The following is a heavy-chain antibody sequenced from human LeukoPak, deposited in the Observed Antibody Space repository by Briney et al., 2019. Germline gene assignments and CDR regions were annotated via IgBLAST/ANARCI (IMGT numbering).Heavy chain of an antibody. D-gene: IGHD2-2*02. Sequence: SETLSLTCTVSGGSISSSSYYWGWIRQPPGKGLEWIGSIYYSGSTYYNPSLESRVTISVDTSKNQFSLKLSSVTAADTAVYYCARDRPKSGRIVVVPAAIRWFDPWGQGTLVTVSS. CDR2: IYYSGST. V-gene: IGHV4-39*07. CDR1: GGSISSSSYY. J-gene: IGHJ5*02. CDR3: ARDRPKSGRIVVVPAAIRWFDP.